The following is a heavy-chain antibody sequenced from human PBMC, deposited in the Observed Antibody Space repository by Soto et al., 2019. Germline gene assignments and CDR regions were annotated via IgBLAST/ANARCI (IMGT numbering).Heavy chain of an antibody. D-gene: IGHD3-9*01. CDR1: GFTFSSYA. Sequence: GGSLRLSCAASGFTFSSYAMSWVRQAPGKGLEWVSAISGSGGSTYYADSVKGQFTISRDNSKDTLYLQMNSLRAEDTAVYYCAKKGTGSDILTGLDYWGQGTLVTVSS. J-gene: IGHJ4*02. V-gene: IGHV3-23*01. CDR2: ISGSGGST. CDR3: AKKGTGSDILTGLDY.